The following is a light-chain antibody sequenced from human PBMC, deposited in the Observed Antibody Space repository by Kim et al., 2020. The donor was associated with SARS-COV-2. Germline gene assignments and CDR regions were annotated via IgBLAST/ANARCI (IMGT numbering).Light chain of an antibody. J-gene: IGLJ1*01. Sequence: QSALTQPPSASGSPGQSVTFSCNGTSSDVGGYNYFPWYKQHPGKAPKLMIYEVSKRPSGVPDRFSGSKSGNTASLTVSGLQAEDEADYYCSSYAGSNNFVFGTGTKVTVL. V-gene: IGLV2-8*01. CDR2: EVS. CDR1: SSDVGGYNY. CDR3: SSYAGSNNFV.